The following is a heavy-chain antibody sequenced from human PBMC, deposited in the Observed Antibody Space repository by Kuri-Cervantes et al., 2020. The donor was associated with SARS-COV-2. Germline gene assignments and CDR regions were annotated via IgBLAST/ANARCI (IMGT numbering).Heavy chain of an antibody. CDR1: GFTFSSYE. CDR3: ARLWYYYDSRGRNGAFDI. D-gene: IGHD3-22*01. CDR2: ISSSGSTI. J-gene: IGHJ3*02. V-gene: IGHV3-48*03. Sequence: GGSRRLSCAASGFTFSSYEMNWVRQAPGKGLEWVSYISSSGSTIYYADSVKGRFTISRDNAKNSLYMQMNSLRAADTAVYYCARLWYYYDSRGRNGAFDIWGQGTMVTVSS.